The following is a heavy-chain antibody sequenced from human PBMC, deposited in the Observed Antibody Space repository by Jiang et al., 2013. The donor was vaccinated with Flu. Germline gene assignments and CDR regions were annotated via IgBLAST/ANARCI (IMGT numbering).Heavy chain of an antibody. CDR1: GYSISSGYY. J-gene: IGHJ4*02. V-gene: IGHV4-38-2*01. CDR3: ARQWSLPREFDF. D-gene: IGHD2-15*01. CDR2: IYQSATT. Sequence: PGLVKPSETLSLTCGVSGYSISSGYYWGWIRQPPGKGLEWIGSIYQSATTYYNPSLNSRVTISVDTSKNQFSLNLSSVTAADTALYYCARQWSLPREFDFWGQGTLVTVSS.